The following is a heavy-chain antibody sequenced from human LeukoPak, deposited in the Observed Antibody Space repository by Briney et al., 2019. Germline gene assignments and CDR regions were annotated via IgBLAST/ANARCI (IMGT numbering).Heavy chain of an antibody. CDR1: GYTFSSYY. V-gene: IGHV1-46*01. CDR3: ASSSSSWYHEDY. J-gene: IGHJ4*02. D-gene: IGHD6-13*01. CDR2: INPSGGGT. Sequence: ASVKVSCKASGYTFSSYYMHWVRQAPGQGLEWMGIINPSGGGTSYAQKFQGRVTMTRDMSTSTVYMQLSSLRSEDTAVYFCASSSSSWYHEDYWGQGTLVTVSS.